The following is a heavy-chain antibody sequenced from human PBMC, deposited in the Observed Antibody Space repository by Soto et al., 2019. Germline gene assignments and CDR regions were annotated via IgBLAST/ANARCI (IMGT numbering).Heavy chain of an antibody. Sequence: QVQLQESGPGLVKPSETLSLTCTVSGGSISSYYWSWIRQPPGKGLEWIGYIYYSGSTNYNPSLKSRITISVNTSKNQFPLKLSSVTAADTAVYYCARHALGGYSGYGMDVWGQGTTVTVSS. CDR3: ARHALGGYSGYGMDV. V-gene: IGHV4-59*08. CDR2: IYYSGST. J-gene: IGHJ6*02. CDR1: GGSISSYY. D-gene: IGHD5-12*01.